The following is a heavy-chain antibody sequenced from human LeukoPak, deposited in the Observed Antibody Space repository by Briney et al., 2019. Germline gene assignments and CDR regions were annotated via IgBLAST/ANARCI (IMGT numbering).Heavy chain of an antibody. CDR3: ARVYRSTTVITVDY. CDR2: ISSSGRTI. CDR1: GFTFSSYE. J-gene: IGHJ4*02. D-gene: IGHD4-23*01. Sequence: GGSLRLSCVASGFTFSSYEMNWVRQAPGKGLEWTAYISSSGRTIYYADSVKGRFTVSRDNAKNSLYLQMNSLRAEDTAVYYCARVYRSTTVITVDYWGQGTLVTASS. V-gene: IGHV3-48*03.